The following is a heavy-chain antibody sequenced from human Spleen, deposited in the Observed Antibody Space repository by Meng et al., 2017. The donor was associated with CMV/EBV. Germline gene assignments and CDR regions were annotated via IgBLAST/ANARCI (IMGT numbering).Heavy chain of an antibody. Sequence: SETLLTCTVSGSSISSNNWWSWVRQPPGKGLEWIGEIYHSGSTNYIPSLKSRVTISVDKSKNQFSLKLTSVTAADTAVYYCARDYYGSGSYGYYYGMDVWGQGTTVTVSS. V-gene: IGHV4-4*02. D-gene: IGHD3-10*01. J-gene: IGHJ6*02. CDR2: IYHSGST. CDR1: GSSISSNNW. CDR3: ARDYYGSGSYGYYYGMDV.